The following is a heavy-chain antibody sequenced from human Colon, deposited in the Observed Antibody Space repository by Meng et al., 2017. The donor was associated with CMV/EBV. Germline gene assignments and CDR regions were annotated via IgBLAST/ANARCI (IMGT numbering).Heavy chain of an antibody. V-gene: IGHV4-59*01. J-gene: IGHJ4*02. CDR2: IYYSGST. D-gene: IGHD1-26*01. CDR3: ARVTGGSWNFDY. CDR1: GGSISSYY. Sequence: QVQLPESGPGLVKPPETLSLTCTVSGGSISSYYWSWIRQPPGKGLEWIGYIYYSGSTNYNPSLKSRVTISVDTSKNQFSLKLSSVTAADTAVYYCARVTGGSWNFDYWGQGTLVTVSS.